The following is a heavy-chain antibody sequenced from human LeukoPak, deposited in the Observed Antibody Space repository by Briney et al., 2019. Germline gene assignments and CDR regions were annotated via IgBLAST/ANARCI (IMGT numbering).Heavy chain of an antibody. CDR3: ARGGSDYDILTGYYHYFGY. D-gene: IGHD3-9*01. CDR2: IIPIFGTA. V-gene: IGHV1-69*01. CDR1: GGTFRRHG. Sequence: SVKVSCKASGGTFRRHGISWVRQARGQGLEWMGGIIPIFGTANYAQKFQGRVTIAADESTDDSTSTAYMELSSLRSEDTAVYYCARGGSDYDILTGYYHYFGYWGQGTLVTVSS. J-gene: IGHJ4*02.